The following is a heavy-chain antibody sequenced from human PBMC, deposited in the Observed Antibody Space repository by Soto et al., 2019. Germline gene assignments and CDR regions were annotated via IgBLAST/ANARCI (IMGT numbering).Heavy chain of an antibody. V-gene: IGHV4-59*01. CDR1: GGSISSYY. CDR3: ARGHYDSSGYYNSYDY. J-gene: IGHJ4*02. D-gene: IGHD3-22*01. Sequence: QVQLQESDPGLVKPSETLSLTCTVSGGSISSYYWSWIRQPPGKGLEWIGYIYYSGSTNYNPSLKSRVTISVDTSKNQFSLKLSSVTAADTAVYYCARGHYDSSGYYNSYDYWGQGTLVTVSS. CDR2: IYYSGST.